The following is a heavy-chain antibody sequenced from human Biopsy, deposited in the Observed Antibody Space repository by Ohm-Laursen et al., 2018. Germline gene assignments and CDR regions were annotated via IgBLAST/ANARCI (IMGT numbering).Heavy chain of an antibody. V-gene: IGHV2-70*11. CDR1: GFSLSARGLC. Sequence: TTQTLTLLCSFSGFSLSARGLCVSWIRQAPGKALEWLARVDWGDYKDYSASLQTKLSISKDTSNDQMVLTVNNVDPADTATYYCARTPILIVSAGLVYRHRRHLQGMDVWGQGIAVTVS. D-gene: IGHD6-13*01. CDR2: VDWGDYK. CDR3: ARTPILIVSAGLVYRHRRHLQGMDV. J-gene: IGHJ6*02.